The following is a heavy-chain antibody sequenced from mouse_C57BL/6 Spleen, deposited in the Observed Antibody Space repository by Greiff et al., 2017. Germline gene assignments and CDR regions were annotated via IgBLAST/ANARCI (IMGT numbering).Heavy chain of an antibody. J-gene: IGHJ4*01. CDR1: GYTFTDYE. Sequence: QVQLQQSGAELVRPGASVTLSCKASGYTFTDYEMHWVKQTPVHGLEWIGAIDPETGGTAYNQKFKGKAILTADKSSSTAYMELRSLTSEDSAVYYWTRGGGNYAMDYWGQGTSVTVSS. V-gene: IGHV1-15*01. CDR3: TRGGGNYAMDY. CDR2: IDPETGGT.